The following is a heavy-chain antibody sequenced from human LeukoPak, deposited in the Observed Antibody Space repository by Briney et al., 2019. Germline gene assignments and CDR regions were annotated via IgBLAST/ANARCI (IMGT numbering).Heavy chain of an antibody. CDR3: AREEDTAMGFDY. CDR2: IWYDGSNK. D-gene: IGHD5-18*01. Sequence: GGSLRLSCAPSGFTFSSYGMHWVRQAPGKGLEWVAVIWYDGSNKYYADSVKGRFTISRDNSKNTLYLQMNSLRAEDTAVYYCAREEDTAMGFDYWGQGTLVTVSS. V-gene: IGHV3-33*01. J-gene: IGHJ4*02. CDR1: GFTFSSYG.